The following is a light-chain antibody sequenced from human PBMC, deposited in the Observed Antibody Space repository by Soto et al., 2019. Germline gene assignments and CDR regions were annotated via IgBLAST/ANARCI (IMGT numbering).Light chain of an antibody. Sequence: DIVMTQSPDSLAVSLGERATINCKSSQSLLFSSNNKNYLAWYQQKPGQPPKLLIYWASTRESGVPDRFSGSGSETDFTLTISNLQAEDVAVYYCQQYYSTHYTFGHGTKLEIK. CDR1: QSLLFSSNNKNY. V-gene: IGKV4-1*01. CDR3: QQYYSTHYT. CDR2: WAS. J-gene: IGKJ2*01.